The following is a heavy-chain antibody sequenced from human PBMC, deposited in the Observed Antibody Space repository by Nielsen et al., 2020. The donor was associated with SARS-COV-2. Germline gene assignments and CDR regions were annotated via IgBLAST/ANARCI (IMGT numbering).Heavy chain of an antibody. CDR3: AKDRAIFMIYFTRGGPDF. V-gene: IGHV3-30*18. CDR1: GFTFSSYA. CDR2: ISHDGRNK. Sequence: GGSLRLSCAASGFTFSSYAMHWVRQAPGKGLEWVTVISHDGRNKYYADSVKGRFTISRDFSKSTLYLQMNSLRGEDTAVYYCAKDRAIFMIYFTRGGPDFWGQGTLVTVSS. D-gene: IGHD2-2*02. J-gene: IGHJ4*02.